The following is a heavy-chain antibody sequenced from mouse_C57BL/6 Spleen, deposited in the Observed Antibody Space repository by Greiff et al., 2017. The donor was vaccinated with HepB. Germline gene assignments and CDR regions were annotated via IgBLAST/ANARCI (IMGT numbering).Heavy chain of an antibody. CDR1: GFTFTDYY. CDR2: IRNKANGYTT. J-gene: IGHJ4*01. V-gene: IGHV7-3*01. Sequence: EVKVEESGGGLVQPGGSLSLSCAASGFTFTDYYMSWVRQPPGKALEWLGFIRNKANGYTTEYSASVKGRFTISRDNSQSILYLQMNALRAEDSATYYCARYREDYAMDYWGQGTSVTVSS. CDR3: ARYREDYAMDY.